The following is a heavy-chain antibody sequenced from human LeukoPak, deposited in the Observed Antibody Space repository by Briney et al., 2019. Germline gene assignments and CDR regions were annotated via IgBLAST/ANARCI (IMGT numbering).Heavy chain of an antibody. D-gene: IGHD2-2*01. V-gene: IGHV1-18*01. CDR1: GYTFTSYG. J-gene: IGHJ3*02. Sequence: ASVKVSCKASGYTFTSYGISWVRQAPGQGLEWMGWISAYNGNTNYAQKLQGRVTMTTDTSTSTAYMELRSLRSDDTAVYYCARSGVFGGGYCSSTSCYPDAFDIWGQGTMVTVSS. CDR3: ARSGVFGGGYCSSTSCYPDAFDI. CDR2: ISAYNGNT.